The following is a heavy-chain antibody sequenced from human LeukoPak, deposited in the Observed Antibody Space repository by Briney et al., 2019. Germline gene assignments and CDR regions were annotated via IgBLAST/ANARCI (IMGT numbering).Heavy chain of an antibody. J-gene: IGHJ4*02. CDR1: GFTVSSNY. CDR2: IYSGGST. Sequence: PGGSLRLSCAASGFTVSSNYMSWVRQAPGKGLEWVSVIYSGGSTYYADSGKGLFTISRDNSKNTLYLQMNSLRAEDTAVYYCARGPGYCSGGSCQLTDYWGQGTLVTVSS. V-gene: IGHV3-53*01. CDR3: ARGPGYCSGGSCQLTDY. D-gene: IGHD2-15*01.